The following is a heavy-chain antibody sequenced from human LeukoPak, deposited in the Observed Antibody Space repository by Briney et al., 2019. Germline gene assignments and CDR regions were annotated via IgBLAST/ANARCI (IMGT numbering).Heavy chain of an antibody. CDR2: INHSSST. J-gene: IGHJ6*02. Sequence: ASETLSLTCTVSGGSISSGGYYWSWIRQSPGQGLEWIGEINHSSSTYYNPSLRSRITISVDTSKNQFSLKLNSLTAADMAVYYCAGRKILYTRNDYYYYPMDVWGQGTTVTVSS. D-gene: IGHD3-16*01. CDR3: AGRKILYTRNDYYYYPMDV. V-gene: IGHV4-39*07. CDR1: GGSISSGGYY.